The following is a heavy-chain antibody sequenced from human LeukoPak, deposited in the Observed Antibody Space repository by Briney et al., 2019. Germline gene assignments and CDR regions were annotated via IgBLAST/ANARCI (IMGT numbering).Heavy chain of an antibody. Sequence: SETLSLTCTVSGGSISSFYWSWIRQPPGKGLEWIGYIYYRGNTQYNPSLKGRVTISVDTYKNQFSLRLTSVTAADTAVYYCARDLDNRGSSIWYFDLLGRGTLVTVSS. CDR3: ARDLDNRGSSIWYFDL. J-gene: IGHJ2*01. CDR1: GGSISSFY. D-gene: IGHD4-23*01. CDR2: IYYRGNT. V-gene: IGHV4-59*01.